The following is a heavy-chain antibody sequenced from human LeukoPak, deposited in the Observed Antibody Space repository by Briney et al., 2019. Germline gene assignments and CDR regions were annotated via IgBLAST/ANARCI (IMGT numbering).Heavy chain of an antibody. V-gene: IGHV3-23*01. CDR2: ISNRGGST. CDR1: GFTFSDFA. CDR3: TKDGLRGYDFDY. J-gene: IGHJ4*02. D-gene: IGHD5-12*01. Sequence: PGGSLRLSCAASGFTFSDFAMSWFRLAPGQGLKWVSTISNRGGSTNFADSVRGRFTISRDNSKNTLYLQMNSLRADDTALYYCTKDGLRGYDFDYWGQGVLVTVSS.